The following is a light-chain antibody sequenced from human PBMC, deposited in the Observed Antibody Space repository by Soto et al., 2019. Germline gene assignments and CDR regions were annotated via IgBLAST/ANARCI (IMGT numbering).Light chain of an antibody. J-gene: IGKJ1*01. Sequence: EIVLTQSPATLSLSPGERATLSCRASQSVGSYLAWYQQKPGQAPRLLIYDASNRATGIPARFRGSGSGTDLTLTISSLEPEAFAVSYCHQRNNWPHPSTFGQGTKVEIK. CDR1: QSVGSY. CDR3: HQRNNWPHPST. CDR2: DAS. V-gene: IGKV3-11*01.